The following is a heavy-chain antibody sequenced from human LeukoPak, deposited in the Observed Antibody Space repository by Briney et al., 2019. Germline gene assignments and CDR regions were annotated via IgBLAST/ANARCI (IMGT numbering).Heavy chain of an antibody. J-gene: IGHJ1*01. CDR3: ARVAAGTGFFQY. V-gene: IGHV4-38-2*02. CDR2: IYHSGNT. Sequence: PSETLSLTCSVSGFSISSGYYWGWIRPPPGKGLEWIGNIYHSGNTYYNPSLKSRLTISVDTSKNQFSLKLSSVTAADTAVYYCARVAAGTGFFQYWGQGTLVAVSS. D-gene: IGHD6-13*01. CDR1: GFSISSGYY.